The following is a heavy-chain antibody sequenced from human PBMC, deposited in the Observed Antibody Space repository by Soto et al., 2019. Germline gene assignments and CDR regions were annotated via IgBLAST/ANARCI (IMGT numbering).Heavy chain of an antibody. CDR3: TRDSSYYGAGRGVLDY. CDR2: INSDGRT. Sequence: EVRLVESGGGLVQPGRSLRLSCAVSGFSISNNYISWVRQARGQGLDWVSAINSDGRTYYADYVQGRFTVSRDTSRNTVYLQMNNLRVDDSAVYHCTRDSSYYGAGRGVLDYWGQGAPVTVSS. D-gene: IGHD3-10*01. J-gene: IGHJ4*02. V-gene: IGHV3-66*01. CDR1: GFSISNNY.